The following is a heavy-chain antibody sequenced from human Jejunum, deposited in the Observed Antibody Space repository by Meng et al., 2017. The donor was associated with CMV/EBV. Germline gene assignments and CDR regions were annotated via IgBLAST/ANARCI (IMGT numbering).Heavy chain of an antibody. CDR1: GYTFTSYD. V-gene: IGHV1-8*02. Sequence: KLSCKASGYTFTSYDINWVRQAAGQGLEWMGWTNPRSGNTGSAQKFQGRLTMTMNTSIGTAYMELSSLRSEDTAVYYCARNGIFFDYWGQGALVTVS. J-gene: IGHJ4*02. CDR3: ARNGIFFDY. CDR2: TNPRSGNT. D-gene: IGHD1-14*01.